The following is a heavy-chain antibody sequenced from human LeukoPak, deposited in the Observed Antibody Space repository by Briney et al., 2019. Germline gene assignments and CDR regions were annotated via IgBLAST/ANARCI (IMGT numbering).Heavy chain of an antibody. Sequence: GGSLRLSCAASGFTFSSYWMNWVRQAPGKGLVWVSRIASDGSSTTYADSVKGRFSISRDNAKNTLYLQMNSLRVEDTAVYYCAKERKEFAFFDYWGQGTLVTVSS. CDR3: AKERKEFAFFDY. D-gene: IGHD3-10*01. CDR1: GFTFSSYW. V-gene: IGHV3-74*01. J-gene: IGHJ4*02. CDR2: IASDGSST.